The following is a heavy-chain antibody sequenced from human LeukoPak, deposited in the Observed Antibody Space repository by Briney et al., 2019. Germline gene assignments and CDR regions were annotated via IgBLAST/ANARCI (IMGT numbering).Heavy chain of an antibody. D-gene: IGHD5-12*01. J-gene: IGHJ4*02. V-gene: IGHV3-30*18. CDR2: IGNDGIIK. CDR3: VKDRGLSGYDGLEY. Sequence: GGSLRLSCAASGFTFKTYGMHWVRQAPGKGLEWVAVIGNDGIIKRYGYSVKGRFTISRDNSKNTLHLQMNSLRAADTALYYCVKDRGLSGYDGLEYWGQGAQVTVSS. CDR1: GFTFKTYG.